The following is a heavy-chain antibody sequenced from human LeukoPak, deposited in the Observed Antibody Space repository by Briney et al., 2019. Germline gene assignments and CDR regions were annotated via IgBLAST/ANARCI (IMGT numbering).Heavy chain of an antibody. Sequence: GGSLRLSCAGSGFTFSGYDFHWVRQSPGKGLDWVSSIDTYSDTFYSDSVKGRFTISRDNAKNSLYLQMNSLRAEDTAVYYCAELGITMIGGVWGKGTTVTISS. CDR3: AELGITMIGGV. CDR2: IDTYSDT. CDR1: GFTFSGYD. D-gene: IGHD3-10*02. V-gene: IGHV3-13*01. J-gene: IGHJ6*04.